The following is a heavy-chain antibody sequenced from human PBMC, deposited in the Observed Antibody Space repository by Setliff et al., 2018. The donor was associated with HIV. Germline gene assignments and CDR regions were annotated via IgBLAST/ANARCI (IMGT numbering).Heavy chain of an antibody. CDR3: VRGPQFTPH. J-gene: IGHJ4*02. V-gene: IGHV3-23*01. CDR2: VSGSGGFT. D-gene: IGHD3-16*01. Sequence: GGSLRLSCAASGFTFSNYDMTWVRQAPGKGLEWVSGVSGSGGFTSYADSVKGRFTISRDNAKNTLYLQMNRLRADDTAVYYCVRGPQFTPHWGQGTLVTVSS. CDR1: GFTFSNYD.